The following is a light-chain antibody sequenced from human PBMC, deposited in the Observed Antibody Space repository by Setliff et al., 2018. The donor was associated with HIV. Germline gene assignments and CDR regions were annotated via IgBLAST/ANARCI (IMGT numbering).Light chain of an antibody. CDR3: SSYSSTSTLI. J-gene: IGLJ2*01. CDR2: EVS. V-gene: IGLV2-18*02. Sequence: QSALAQPPSVSGSPGQTVTISCTGPSSDVGSYNRVSWYQQPPGTAPKLIIYEVSNRPSGVPDRFSGSKSGNTASLTISGLQAEDEALYYGSSYSSTSTLIFGGGTKVTVL. CDR1: SSDVGSYNR.